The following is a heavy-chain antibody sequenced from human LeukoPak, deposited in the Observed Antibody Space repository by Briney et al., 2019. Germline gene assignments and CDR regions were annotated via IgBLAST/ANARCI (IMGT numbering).Heavy chain of an antibody. D-gene: IGHD3-3*01. CDR3: ATYIPRRVYYFDY. Sequence: SETLSLTRAVYGGSFSGYYWSWIRQPPGKGLEWIGEINHSGSTNYNPSLKSRVTISVDTSKNQFSLKLSSVTAADTAVYYCATYIPRRVYYFDYWGQGTLVTVSS. CDR2: INHSGST. J-gene: IGHJ4*02. CDR1: GGSFSGYY. V-gene: IGHV4-34*01.